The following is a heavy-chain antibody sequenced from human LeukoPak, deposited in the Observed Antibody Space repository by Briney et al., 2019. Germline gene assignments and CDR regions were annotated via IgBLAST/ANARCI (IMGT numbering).Heavy chain of an antibody. D-gene: IGHD2-2*01. V-gene: IGHV1-8*01. CDR2: MNPNSGNT. J-gene: IGHJ6*02. CDR1: GYTFTSYD. CDR3: ARSQDIVVVPAATRDYYYYGMDV. Sequence: ASVKVSCKASGYTFTSYDINWVRQATGQGLEWMGWMNPNSGNTGYAQKFQGRVTMTRDTSISTAYMELSRLRSDDTAVYYCARSQDIVVVPAATRDYYYYGMDVWGQGTTVTVSS.